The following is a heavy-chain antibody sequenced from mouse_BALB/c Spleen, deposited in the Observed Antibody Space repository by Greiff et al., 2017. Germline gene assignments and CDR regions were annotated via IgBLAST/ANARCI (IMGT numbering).Heavy chain of an antibody. Sequence: DVQLQESGAELVRPGALVKLSCKASGFNIKDYYMHWVKQRPEQGLEWIGWIDPENGNTIYDPKFQGKASITADTSSNTAYLQLSSLTSEDTAVYYCARSGDGYYWYFDVWGAGTTVTVSS. V-gene: IGHV14-1*02. J-gene: IGHJ1*01. CDR1: GFNIKDYY. CDR3: ARSGDGYYWYFDV. CDR2: IDPENGNT. D-gene: IGHD2-3*01.